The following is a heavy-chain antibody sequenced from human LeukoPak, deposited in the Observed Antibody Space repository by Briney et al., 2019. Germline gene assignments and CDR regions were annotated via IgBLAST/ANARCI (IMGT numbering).Heavy chain of an antibody. D-gene: IGHD3-22*01. CDR3: ARGETYYYDSSGYYWSRAFDI. J-gene: IGHJ3*02. CDR1: GGTFSSYA. Sequence: GASVKVSCKASGGTFSSYAISWVRQAPGQGLEWMGGIIPNFGTANYAQKFQGRVTITTDESTSTAYMELSSLRSEDTAVYYCARGETYYYDSSGYYWSRAFDIWGQGTMVTVSS. CDR2: IIPNFGTA. V-gene: IGHV1-69*05.